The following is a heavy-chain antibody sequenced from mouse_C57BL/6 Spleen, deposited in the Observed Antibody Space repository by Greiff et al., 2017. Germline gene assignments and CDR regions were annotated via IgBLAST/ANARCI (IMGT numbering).Heavy chain of an antibody. CDR2: IDPSDSET. CDR3: AREGYSSPLYAMDY. V-gene: IGHV1-52*01. CDR1: GYNFTSYW. J-gene: IGHJ4*01. Sequence: QVQLQQPGAELVRPGSSVKLSCKASGYNFTSYWMHWVKQRPIQGLEWIGNIDPSDSETHYNQKFKDKATLTVDKYSSTAYMQLSSLTSEDSAVYDCAREGYSSPLYAMDYWGQGTSVTVSS. D-gene: IGHD1-1*01.